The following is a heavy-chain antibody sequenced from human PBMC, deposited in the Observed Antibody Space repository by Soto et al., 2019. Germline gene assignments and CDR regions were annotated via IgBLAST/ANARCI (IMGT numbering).Heavy chain of an antibody. D-gene: IGHD2-15*01. Sequence: QVQLQQWGAGLLKPSETLSLTCAVYGGSFSGYYWSWIRQPPGKGLEWIGEINHSGSTNYNPSLKSRVTMSVDTSKNQFSLKLCSVTAADTAVYYCARTVVAVYYYYYYGMDVWGQGTTVTVSS. J-gene: IGHJ6*02. V-gene: IGHV4-34*01. CDR3: ARTVVAVYYYYYYGMDV. CDR2: INHSGST. CDR1: GGSFSGYY.